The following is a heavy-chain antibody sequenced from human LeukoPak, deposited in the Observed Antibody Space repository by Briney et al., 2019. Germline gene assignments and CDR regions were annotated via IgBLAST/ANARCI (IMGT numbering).Heavy chain of an antibody. CDR1: AVTFSNDA. V-gene: IGHV3-64*01. CDR3: ARATNYYGGNSVY. CDR2: ISSSGDNT. Sequence: GGSLRLSCAASAVTFSNDAMHWVRQAPGKGLEYVSAISSSGDNTYYARSVKGRFTISRDNSKNTLYLQMGSLRADDMAVYYCARATNYYGGNSVYWGQGTLVTVSS. D-gene: IGHD4-23*01. J-gene: IGHJ4*02.